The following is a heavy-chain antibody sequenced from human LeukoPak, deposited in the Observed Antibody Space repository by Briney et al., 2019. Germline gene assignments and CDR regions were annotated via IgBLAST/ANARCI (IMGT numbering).Heavy chain of an antibody. V-gene: IGHV3-30-3*01. J-gene: IGHJ4*02. CDR3: ARDMYDNGWSSFDY. Sequence: GGSLRLSCAASGFTFSNYAMHWVCQAPGKGLEWVAVISFDGTNKYYANSVQGRFTISRDNSKNTLYVQMNSLRAEDTALYYCARDMYDNGWSSFDYWGQGTLVTVSS. CDR1: GFTFSNYA. CDR2: ISFDGTNK. D-gene: IGHD4/OR15-4a*01.